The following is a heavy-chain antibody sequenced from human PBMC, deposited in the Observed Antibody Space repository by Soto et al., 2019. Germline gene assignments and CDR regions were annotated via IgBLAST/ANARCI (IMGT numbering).Heavy chain of an antibody. CDR2: IYHSGST. V-gene: IGHV4-30-2*01. Sequence: QLQLQESGSGLVKPSQTLSLTCPVSGGSISSGGYSWSWIRQPPGKGLEWIGYIYHSGSTYYNPSLKSRLTISVDRSKNQFSLKLSSVTAADTAVYYCARAGGLGAVAADYWGQGTLVTVSS. J-gene: IGHJ4*02. D-gene: IGHD6-19*01. CDR3: ARAGGLGAVAADY. CDR1: GGSISSGGYS.